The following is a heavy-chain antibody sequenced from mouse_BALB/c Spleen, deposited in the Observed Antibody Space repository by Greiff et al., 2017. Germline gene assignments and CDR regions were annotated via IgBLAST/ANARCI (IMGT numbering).Heavy chain of an antibody. D-gene: IGHD1-1*01. CDR2: IYPGDGDT. CDR3: ARSGITTYYAMDY. CDR1: GYTFTSYW. J-gene: IGHJ4*01. Sequence: VQLQQSGAELARPGASVKLSCKASGYTFTSYWMQWVKQRPGQGLEWIGAIYPGDGDTRYTQKFKGKATLTADKSSSTAYMQLSSLASEDSAVYYCARSGITTYYAMDYWGQGTSVTVAS. V-gene: IGHV1-87*01.